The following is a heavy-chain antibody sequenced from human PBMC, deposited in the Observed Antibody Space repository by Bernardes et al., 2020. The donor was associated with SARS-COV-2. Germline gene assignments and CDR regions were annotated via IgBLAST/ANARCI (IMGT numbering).Heavy chain of an antibody. J-gene: IGHJ4*02. Sequence: GCSLRRSCAASEFTFRSYAMSWVRQAPGKGLEWVSGISASGGSTYYADSVKGRFTISRDNSKNTLFLQMNSLRAEDTAVYYCAKVLGLGSSEPYDYWGQGTLVTVSS. CDR1: EFTFRSYA. CDR3: AKVLGLGSSEPYDY. CDR2: ISASGGST. D-gene: IGHD3-10*01. V-gene: IGHV3-23*01.